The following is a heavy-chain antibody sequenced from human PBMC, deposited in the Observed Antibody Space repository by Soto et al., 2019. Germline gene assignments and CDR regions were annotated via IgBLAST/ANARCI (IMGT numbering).Heavy chain of an antibody. Sequence: AASVNVSCKASAYTFTDYYIHWVRQAPGQGLEWMGWINPNSCGSYFAQKFLGRVTMTRDTSITTAYMELSRLRSDDTAVYYCARALPEIRMMEGGSFDPWGQGTVVTVSS. V-gene: IGHV1-2*02. CDR1: AYTFTDYY. D-gene: IGHD1-1*01. CDR3: ARALPEIRMMEGGSFDP. CDR2: INPNSCGS. J-gene: IGHJ5*02.